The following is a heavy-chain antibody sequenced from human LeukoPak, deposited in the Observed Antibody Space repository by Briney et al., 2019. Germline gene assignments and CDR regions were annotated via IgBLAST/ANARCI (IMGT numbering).Heavy chain of an antibody. Sequence: GGSQRLSCAASGFTFSSYAMSWVRQAPGKGLEWVSAISGSGGGTYYADSVKGRFTISRGNSKNTLYLQMNSLRAEDTAVYYCAKVGVWGSYRPLPYYFDYWGQGTLVTVSS. V-gene: IGHV3-23*01. CDR3: AKVGVWGSYRPLPYYFDY. CDR2: ISGSGGGT. J-gene: IGHJ4*02. CDR1: GFTFSSYA. D-gene: IGHD3-16*02.